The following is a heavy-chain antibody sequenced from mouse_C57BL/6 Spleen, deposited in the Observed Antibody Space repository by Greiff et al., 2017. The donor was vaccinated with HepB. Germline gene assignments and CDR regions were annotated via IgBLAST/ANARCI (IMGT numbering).Heavy chain of an antibody. Sequence: VQRVESGAELMKPGASVKLSCKATGYTFTGYWIEWVKQRPGHGLEWIGEILPGSGSTNYNEKFKGKATFTADTSSNTAYMQLSSLTTEDSAIYYCARWGLFITTVVENFDVWGTGTTVTVSS. J-gene: IGHJ1*03. CDR1: GYTFTGYW. V-gene: IGHV1-9*01. CDR3: ARWGLFITTVVENFDV. CDR2: ILPGSGST. D-gene: IGHD1-1*01.